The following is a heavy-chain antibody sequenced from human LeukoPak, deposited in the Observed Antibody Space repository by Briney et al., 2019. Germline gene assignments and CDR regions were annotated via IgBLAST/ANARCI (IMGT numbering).Heavy chain of an antibody. D-gene: IGHD6-13*01. CDR1: RFPFSSYS. CDR2: IKQDGSKK. CDR3: ARDRYSSSWSPNYYYYMDV. V-gene: IGHV3-7*01. Sequence: PGGSLRLSCAARRFPFSSYSMNWVRQAPGKGLEWVANIKQDGSKKYYVDSVKGPFTISRDNAKNSLYLQMNSLRSEDTAVYYCARDRYSSSWSPNYYYYMDVWGKGTTVTVSS. J-gene: IGHJ6*03.